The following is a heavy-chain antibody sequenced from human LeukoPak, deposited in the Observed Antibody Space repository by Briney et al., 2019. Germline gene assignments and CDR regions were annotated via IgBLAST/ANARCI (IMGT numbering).Heavy chain of an antibody. J-gene: IGHJ4*02. CDR1: GFTFSSYA. Sequence: GGSLRLSCAASGFTFSSYAMSWVRQAPGKRVEWVAAISGSGGSTYYADSVKGRFTISRDNSKNTLYLQMNSLRVEDTAVFYCARSRSGWSRFDSWGQGTLLTVSS. D-gene: IGHD6-19*01. CDR3: ARSRSGWSRFDS. CDR2: ISGSGGST. V-gene: IGHV3-23*01.